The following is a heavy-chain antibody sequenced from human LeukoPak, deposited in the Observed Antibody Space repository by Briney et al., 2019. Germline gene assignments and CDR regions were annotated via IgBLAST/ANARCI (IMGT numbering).Heavy chain of an antibody. V-gene: IGHV4-38-2*02. CDR2: IYHSGST. Sequence: PSETLSLTCTVSGYSISSGYYWGWIRQPPGKGLEWIGSIYHSGSTYYNPSLKSRVTISVDTSKNQLSLKLSSVTAADTAVYYCAREIYDYVWGRRGQGTLVTVSS. J-gene: IGHJ4*02. CDR3: AREIYDYVWGR. D-gene: IGHD3-16*01. CDR1: GYSISSGYY.